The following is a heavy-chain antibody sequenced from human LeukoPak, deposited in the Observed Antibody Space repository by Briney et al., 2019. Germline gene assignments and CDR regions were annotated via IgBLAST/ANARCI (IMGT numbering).Heavy chain of an antibody. Sequence: GGSLRLSCAASGFTFSTYTMNCVRQAPGKGLEWVSSITSSSSYIYYADSVKGRFTISRDNAKSSLYLQMNSLRAEDTAVYYCAKRVVGATFDYWGQGTLVTVSS. CDR2: ITSSSSYI. CDR1: GFTFSTYT. V-gene: IGHV3-21*04. CDR3: AKRVVGATFDY. J-gene: IGHJ4*02. D-gene: IGHD1-26*01.